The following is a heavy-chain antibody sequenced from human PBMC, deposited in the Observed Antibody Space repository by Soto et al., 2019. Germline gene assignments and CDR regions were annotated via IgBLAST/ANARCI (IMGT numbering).Heavy chain of an antibody. CDR1: GFTFSSYW. CDR3: ARLRGNDEVPYFDY. V-gene: IGHV3-7*05. J-gene: IGHJ4*02. CDR2: IKQGGSEK. Sequence: GGSLRLSCAASGFTFSSYWMSWVRQAPGKGLEWVANIKQGGSEKYYVDSVKGRFTISRDNAKNSLYLQMNSLRAEDTAVYYCARLRGNDEVPYFDYWGQGTLVTVSS. D-gene: IGHD1-1*01.